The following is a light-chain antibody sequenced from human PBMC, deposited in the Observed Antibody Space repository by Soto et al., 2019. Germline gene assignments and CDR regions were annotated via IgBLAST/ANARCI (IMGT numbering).Light chain of an antibody. CDR2: ATS. Sequence: DIQMTQSPSSLSASVGDRVTITCRASQSIASSLNWLQLKPGKAPKLLLYATSTLQSGVPSRFRGSGSGSHFPLTISRLQPEDSAVYFCQQGYSPLLTFGGGTRVEIK. CDR3: QQGYSPLLT. J-gene: IGKJ4*01. CDR1: QSIASS. V-gene: IGKV1-39*01.